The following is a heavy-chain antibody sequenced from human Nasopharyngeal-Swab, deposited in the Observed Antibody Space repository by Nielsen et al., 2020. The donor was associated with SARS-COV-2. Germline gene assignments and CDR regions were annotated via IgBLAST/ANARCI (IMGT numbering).Heavy chain of an antibody. J-gene: IGHJ4*02. CDR2: TYWNDDK. V-gene: IGHV2-5*01. Sequence: WIRQRPGKALEWLALTYWNDDKRYSPSLKSRLTITKDTSKNQVVLTMTNMDPVDTSTYYCAHRTYDYDSSGYYYVWDFDYWGQGTLVTVSS. D-gene: IGHD3-22*01. CDR3: AHRTYDYDSSGYYYVWDFDY.